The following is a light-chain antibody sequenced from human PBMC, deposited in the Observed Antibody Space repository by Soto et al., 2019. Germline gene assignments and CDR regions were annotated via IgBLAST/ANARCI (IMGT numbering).Light chain of an antibody. CDR1: QSVTSGY. CDR3: QHYSSSPPAIT. Sequence: EIVLTQSPGTLSLSPGERATLSCRASQSVTSGYLAWYQQQPNLAPRLLIYGASYRATDIPDRFSGGGSGTDFTLTISRLEPEDFAVYYCQHYSSSPPAITFGQGTRLEI. CDR2: GAS. V-gene: IGKV3-20*01. J-gene: IGKJ5*01.